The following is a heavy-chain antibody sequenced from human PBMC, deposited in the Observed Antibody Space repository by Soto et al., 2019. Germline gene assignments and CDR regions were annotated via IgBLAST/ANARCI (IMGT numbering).Heavy chain of an antibody. Sequence: SETLSPTCTVSGDSISSGNKYWSWIRQPPGKGLEWIGYIFSSGTTYYNPSLKSRLTMSLDASQNQFSLKLNSLTDADTAVYFCARVPSPFDYYYAMDVWGQGTTVTVSS. V-gene: IGHV4-30-4*01. CDR2: IFSSGTT. CDR3: ARVPSPFDYYYAMDV. CDR1: GDSISSGNKY. D-gene: IGHD3-16*01. J-gene: IGHJ6*02.